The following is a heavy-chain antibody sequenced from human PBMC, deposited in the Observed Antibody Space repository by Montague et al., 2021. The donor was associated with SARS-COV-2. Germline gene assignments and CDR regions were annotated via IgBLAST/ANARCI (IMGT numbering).Heavy chain of an antibody. CDR2: IDWDDDK. V-gene: IGHV2-70*01. D-gene: IGHD1-26*01. Sequence: VKPTQTLTLTCTFSGFSLSTSGMCVSWIRQPPGKALERLALIDWDDDKYYSTSLKTRLTISKDTSKNQVVLTMTNMDPVDTATYYRTRIPTGGSYYDYYYHRMDVGGQGTTVTVSS. CDR1: GFSLSTSGMC. CDR3: TRIPTGGSYYDYYYHRMDV. J-gene: IGHJ6*02.